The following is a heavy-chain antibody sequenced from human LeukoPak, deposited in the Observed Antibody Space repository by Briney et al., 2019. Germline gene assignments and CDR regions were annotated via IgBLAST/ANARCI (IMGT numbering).Heavy chain of an antibody. CDR1: GFTFSSYA. J-gene: IGHJ4*02. Sequence: GGSLRLSCAASGFTFSSYAMSWVRQAPGKGLEWVSAISGSGGSTYYADSVKGRFTISRDNSKNTLYLQMNSLRAEDTAVYYCARDGMWELYLGLDYWGQGTLVTVSS. CDR3: ARDGMWELYLGLDY. V-gene: IGHV3-23*01. CDR2: ISGSGGST. D-gene: IGHD1-26*01.